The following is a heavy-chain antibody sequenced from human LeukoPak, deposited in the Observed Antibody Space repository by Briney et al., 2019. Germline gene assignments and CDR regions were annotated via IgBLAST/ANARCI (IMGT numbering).Heavy chain of an antibody. Sequence: ASVKVSCKASGYTFTGYYMHWVRQAPGQGLEWMGCINPNSGGTNYAQKFQGRVTMTRDTSISTAYMELSRLRSDDTAVYYCARDYYGDPPLWYWGQGTLVTVSS. V-gene: IGHV1-2*02. CDR2: INPNSGGT. D-gene: IGHD4-17*01. CDR3: ARDYYGDPPLWY. CDR1: GYTFTGYY. J-gene: IGHJ4*02.